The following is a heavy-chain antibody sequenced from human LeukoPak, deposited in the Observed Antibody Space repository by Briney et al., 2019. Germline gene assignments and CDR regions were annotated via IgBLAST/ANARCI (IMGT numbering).Heavy chain of an antibody. V-gene: IGHV3-23*01. CDR1: GFTFSSYA. D-gene: IGHD4-17*01. Sequence: PGGSLRLSCAASGFTFSSYAMNWVRQAPGKGLEWVSAISGSGGSTYYADSVKGRFTISRDNSKNTVYLQMNSLRAEDTAVYYCARENYGDSTGGRFQHWGQGTLVTVSS. CDR3: ARENYGDSTGGRFQH. J-gene: IGHJ1*01. CDR2: ISGSGGST.